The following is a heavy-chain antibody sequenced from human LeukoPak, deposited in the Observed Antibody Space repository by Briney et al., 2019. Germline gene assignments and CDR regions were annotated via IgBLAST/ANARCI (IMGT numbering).Heavy chain of an antibody. Sequence: GGSLRLSCAASGFTFNDYYMSWIRQAPGKGLEWVSYISSSSGYTNYADSVKGRFTISRDNAKNSLYLQMNSLRAEDTAVYYCARDRLVKGIDYWGQGTLVTVSS. CDR3: ARDRLVKGIDY. CDR1: GFTFNDYY. V-gene: IGHV3-11*06. D-gene: IGHD2-2*01. CDR2: ISSSSGYT. J-gene: IGHJ4*02.